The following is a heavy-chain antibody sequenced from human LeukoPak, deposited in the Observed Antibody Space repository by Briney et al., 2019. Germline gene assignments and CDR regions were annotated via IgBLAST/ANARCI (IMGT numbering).Heavy chain of an antibody. J-gene: IGHJ3*02. CDR2: INPNSGTT. CDR1: GYTFTSYY. V-gene: IGHV1-46*01. Sequence: ASVKVSCKASGYTFTSYYLHWVRQATGQGLEWMGIINPNSGTTNYAQKFQGRVTMTRNTSTSTVHMELSSLRSEDTAMYYCARGGGRDSYNSKNGDAFDICGQGTMVTVSS. D-gene: IGHD5-24*01. CDR3: ARGGGRDSYNSKNGDAFDI.